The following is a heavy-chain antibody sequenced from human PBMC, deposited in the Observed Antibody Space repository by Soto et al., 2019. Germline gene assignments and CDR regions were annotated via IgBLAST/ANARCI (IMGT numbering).Heavy chain of an antibody. Sequence: PGGSLRLSCATSGFTFSFYSMTWVRQAPGKGLEWVSLITGSGITTYYADSVKGRFTISRDNSKNTLYLQMNSLRAEDTAVYYCAKAVNESIRYFDNWGQGTLVTVS. CDR3: AKAVNESIRYFDN. CDR1: GFTFSFYS. CDR2: ITGSGITT. J-gene: IGHJ4*02. V-gene: IGHV3-23*01. D-gene: IGHD3-3*02.